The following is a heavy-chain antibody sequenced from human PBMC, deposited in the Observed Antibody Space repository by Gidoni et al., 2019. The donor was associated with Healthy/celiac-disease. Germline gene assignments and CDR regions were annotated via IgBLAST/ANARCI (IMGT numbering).Heavy chain of an antibody. J-gene: IGHJ4*02. Sequence: EVQLVESGGGLVQPGGSLRLSCAASGFTFSSYSMNWVRQAPGKGLEWVSYISSSSSTIYYADSVKGRFTISRDNAKNSLYLQMNSLRDEDTAVYYCARDYYYDSSGYYYYWGQGTLVTVSS. V-gene: IGHV3-48*02. CDR1: GFTFSSYS. CDR2: ISSSSSTI. D-gene: IGHD3-22*01. CDR3: ARDYYYDSSGYYYY.